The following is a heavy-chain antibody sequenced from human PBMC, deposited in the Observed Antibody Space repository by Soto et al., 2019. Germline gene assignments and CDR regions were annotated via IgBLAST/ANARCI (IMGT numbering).Heavy chain of an antibody. D-gene: IGHD5-18*01. Sequence: SVKVSCKISGGTFSSYSMNWVRQAPGQGLEWMGGIIPISKTVNYAQKFQGRVTITADEYTSTGYMELSSLRSEDTALYYCARDQRYSYGHPPHRRMDVWGQGTKVTVYS. V-gene: IGHV1-69*13. J-gene: IGHJ6*02. CDR3: ARDQRYSYGHPPHRRMDV. CDR1: GGTFSSYS. CDR2: IIPISKTV.